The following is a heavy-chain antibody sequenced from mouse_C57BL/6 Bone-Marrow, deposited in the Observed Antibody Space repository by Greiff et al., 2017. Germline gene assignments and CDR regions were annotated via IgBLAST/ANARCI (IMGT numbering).Heavy chain of an antibody. CDR2: ISDGGSYT. V-gene: IGHV5-4*01. CDR3: ARDPMVTSAWFAY. D-gene: IGHD2-2*01. Sequence: EVKLVESGGGLVKPGGSLKLSCAASGFTFSSYAMSWVRQTPEKRLEWVATISDGGSYTYYPDNVKGRFTISRDNAKNNLYLQMSHLKSEDTAMYYCARDPMVTSAWFAYWGQGTLVTVSA. J-gene: IGHJ3*01. CDR1: GFTFSSYA.